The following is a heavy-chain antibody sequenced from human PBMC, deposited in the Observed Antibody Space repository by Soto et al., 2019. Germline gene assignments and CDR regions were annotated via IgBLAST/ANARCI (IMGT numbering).Heavy chain of an antibody. CDR1: GYSLTELS. J-gene: IGHJ4*02. CDR3: ATPGLDY. V-gene: IGHV1-24*01. Sequence: VSVKVSCKVSGYSLTELSMHWVRQAPGKGLEWMGGFDPEDGETVYAQKFQGRVTMTEDTSTDTAYMELSSLRSEDTAVYYCATPGLDYWGQGTLVTVSS. CDR2: FDPEDGET. D-gene: IGHD7-27*01.